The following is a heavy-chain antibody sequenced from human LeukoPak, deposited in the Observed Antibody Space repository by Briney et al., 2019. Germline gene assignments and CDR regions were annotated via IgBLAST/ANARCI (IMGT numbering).Heavy chain of an antibody. D-gene: IGHD4-11*01. Sequence: GGSLRLSCAASGFTFSGSAMHWVRQASGKGLEWVGRIRSKANSYATAYAASVKGRFTISRDDSKNTAYLQMNSLKTEDTATYYCAREDHSTYAYWGQGALVTVSS. CDR3: AREDHSTYAY. CDR1: GFTFSGSA. CDR2: IRSKANSYAT. V-gene: IGHV3-73*01. J-gene: IGHJ4*02.